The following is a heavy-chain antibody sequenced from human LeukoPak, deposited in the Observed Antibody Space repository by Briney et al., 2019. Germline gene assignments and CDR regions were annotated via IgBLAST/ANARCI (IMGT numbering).Heavy chain of an antibody. CDR3: ARDPPKASMVRGVIHNDY. CDR2: TSAYNGNT. D-gene: IGHD3-10*01. J-gene: IGHJ4*02. CDR1: EATFTGYA. Sequence: ASVKASCKASEATFTGYAIGWVRQAPGQGLEWMGGTSAYNGNTNYAQKLQGRVTMTTDTSTSTAYMELRSLRSDDTAVYYCARDPPKASMVRGVIHNDYWGQGTLVTVSS. V-gene: IGHV1-18*01.